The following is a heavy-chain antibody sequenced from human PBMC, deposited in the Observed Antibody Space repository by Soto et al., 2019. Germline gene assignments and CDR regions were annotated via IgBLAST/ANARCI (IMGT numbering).Heavy chain of an antibody. V-gene: IGHV1-69*13. CDR2: IIPIFGTA. CDR1: GGTFSSYA. Sequence: ASVKVSCKASGGTFSSYAISWVRQAPGQGLEWMGGIIPIFGTANYAQKFQGRVTITADESTSTAYMELSSLRSEDTAVYYCARKYCSGGSCYRHPYYFDYWGQGTLVTVSS. J-gene: IGHJ4*02. CDR3: ARKYCSGGSCYRHPYYFDY. D-gene: IGHD2-15*01.